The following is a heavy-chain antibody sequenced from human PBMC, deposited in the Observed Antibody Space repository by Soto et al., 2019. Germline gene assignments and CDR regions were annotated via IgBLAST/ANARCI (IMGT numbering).Heavy chain of an antibody. CDR1: GFTFSSYG. V-gene: IGHV3-30*03. Sequence: PGGSPRLSCAASGFTFSSYGMHWVRQAPGKGLEWVAVISYDGSNKYYADSVKGRFTISRDNSKNTLYLQMNSLRAEDTAVYYCAMGPSYFDSWGQGTLVTVSS. CDR3: AMGPSYFDS. CDR2: ISYDGSNK. J-gene: IGHJ4*02.